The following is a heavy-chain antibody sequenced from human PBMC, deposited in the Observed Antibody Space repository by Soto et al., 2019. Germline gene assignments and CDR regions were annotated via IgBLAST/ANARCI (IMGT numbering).Heavy chain of an antibody. CDR3: ASSSSTSPYYFDS. CDR1: GFTFSSYG. Sequence: QVQLVESGGGVVQPGRSLRLSCAASGFTFSSYGMQWVRQAPGKGLEWVAVIWYDGSNKYYADSVKGRFTISRDNSKNTLYLQMNSLRAEDTAVYYCASSSSTSPYYFDSWGQGTLVTVSS. CDR2: IWYDGSNK. V-gene: IGHV3-33*01. J-gene: IGHJ4*02. D-gene: IGHD2-2*01.